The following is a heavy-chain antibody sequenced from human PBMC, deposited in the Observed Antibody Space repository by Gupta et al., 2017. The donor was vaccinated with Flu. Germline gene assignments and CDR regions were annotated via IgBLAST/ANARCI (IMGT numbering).Heavy chain of an antibody. CDR2: INHDGTTT. Sequence: TFRNSWMHGVRQAPGKGLVWVSRINHDGTTTTDADSVKGRFSISRENDRNTLYLQMKSLRAEDTAIYYWARLSVAGNFDYWGQGTLVHVS. D-gene: IGHD6-19*01. J-gene: IGHJ4*02. CDR3: ARLSVAGNFDY. CDR1: TFRNSW. V-gene: IGHV3-74*01.